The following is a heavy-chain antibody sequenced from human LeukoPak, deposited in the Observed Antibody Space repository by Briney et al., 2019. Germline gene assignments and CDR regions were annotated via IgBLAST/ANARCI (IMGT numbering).Heavy chain of an antibody. CDR2: INDDGSEQ. V-gene: IGHV3-7*05. D-gene: IGHD5-24*01. CDR1: GFTFRKYW. J-gene: IGHJ4*02. CDR3: ARDIGYKAFDY. Sequence: PGGSLRLSCSASGFTFRKYWMTWVRQAPGKGLEWVAHINDDGSEQNYVGSVKGRSTISRDNGKNSVYMQMNSLRAEDTAVYYCARDIGYKAFDYWGQGTLVSVSS.